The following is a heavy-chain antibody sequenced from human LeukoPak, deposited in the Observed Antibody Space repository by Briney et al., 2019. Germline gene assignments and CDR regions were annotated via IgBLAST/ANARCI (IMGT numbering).Heavy chain of an antibody. CDR2: IYSGGST. D-gene: IGHD3-10*01. J-gene: IGHJ4*02. Sequence: GGSLRLSCAASGFSFSSYPLHWVRQAPGKGLEWVSVIYSGGSTYYADSVKGRFTISRDNSKNTLYLQMNSLRAEDTAVYYCARAAYYYGSGSYYTPYFDYWGQGTLVTVSS. CDR1: GFSFSSYP. V-gene: IGHV3-53*01. CDR3: ARAAYYYGSGSYYTPYFDY.